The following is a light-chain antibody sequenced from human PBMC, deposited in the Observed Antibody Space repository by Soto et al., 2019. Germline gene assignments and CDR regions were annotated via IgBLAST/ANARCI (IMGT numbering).Light chain of an antibody. CDR3: QHYGNSSIT. CDR1: QSVSSR. CDR2: GAS. Sequence: EIVLTQSPGTLSLSPGERATLSCRASQSVSSRLAWYQQKPGQAPRLLISGASSRATGIPDRFSGSGSATDFTLTISRLEPEDFALYYCQHYGNSSITFGQGTRLEIK. J-gene: IGKJ5*01. V-gene: IGKV3-20*01.